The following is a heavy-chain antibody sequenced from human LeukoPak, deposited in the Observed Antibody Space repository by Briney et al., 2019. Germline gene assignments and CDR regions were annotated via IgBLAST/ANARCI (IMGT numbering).Heavy chain of an antibody. CDR2: INPNSGGT. V-gene: IGHV1-2*06. CDR1: GYTFTGYY. CDR3: ARDVTSWAQGDDAFDL. D-gene: IGHD3-16*01. J-gene: IGHJ3*01. Sequence: ASVKVSCKASGYTFTGYYMHWVRQAPGEGLEWMGRINPNSGGTNYAQKFQGRVTMTRDTSISTAYMELSRLRSDDTAVYYCARDVTSWAQGDDAFDLWGQGTVVTVST.